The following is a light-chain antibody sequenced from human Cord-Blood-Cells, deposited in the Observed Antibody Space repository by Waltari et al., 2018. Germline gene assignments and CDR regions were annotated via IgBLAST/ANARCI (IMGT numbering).Light chain of an antibody. V-gene: IGKV1-33*01. CDR1: QDISNY. Sequence: DIQMTQSPSSLSASVGDRVTITCQASQDISNYLNWYQQKPGKAPKLLTYDASNLETGVPSRFSGSGSGTDFTFTISSLQPEDIATYYCQQYDNLPSLTFGPGTKVDIK. J-gene: IGKJ3*01. CDR3: QQYDNLPSLT. CDR2: DAS.